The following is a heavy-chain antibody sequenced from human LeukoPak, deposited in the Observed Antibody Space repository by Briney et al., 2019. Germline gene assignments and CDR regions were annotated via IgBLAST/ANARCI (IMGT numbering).Heavy chain of an antibody. CDR1: GFTFSSYW. V-gene: IGHV3-74*01. D-gene: IGHD3-22*01. Sequence: GGSLRLSCAAAGFTFSSYWMHWVRQAPGKGLVWVSRINTDGSSTSYADSVKGRLTISRDNAKNTLYLQMNSLRAEDTAVYYCARGTYYYDSSGSWSYWGQGTLVTVSS. CDR3: ARGTYYYDSSGSWSY. CDR2: INTDGSST. J-gene: IGHJ4*02.